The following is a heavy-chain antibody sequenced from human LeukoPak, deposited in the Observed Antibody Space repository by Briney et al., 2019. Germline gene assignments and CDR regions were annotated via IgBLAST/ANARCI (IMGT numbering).Heavy chain of an antibody. D-gene: IGHD3-10*01. CDR3: ARGNYYGNDVYDAFDI. Sequence: GASVKVSCKASGYTFTSYGISWVRQAPGQGLEWMGWMNPNSANTGYAPEFQGRVTMTSDTSISTAYMDLSSLRSEDTAKYYCARGNYYGNDVYDAFDIWGQGTMVTVSS. CDR1: GYTFTSYG. V-gene: IGHV1-8*02. CDR2: MNPNSANT. J-gene: IGHJ3*02.